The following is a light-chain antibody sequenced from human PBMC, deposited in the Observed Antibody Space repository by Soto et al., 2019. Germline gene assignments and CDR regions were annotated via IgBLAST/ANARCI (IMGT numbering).Light chain of an antibody. J-gene: IGKJ1*01. CDR2: HAS. Sequence: AIQMTQSPSSLSASVGDRVTITCRASQDIGSDFGWYQQKPGKAPSLLIYHASVLQSGVPSRFSGSGSGTDFTLTISSLRPEDFATYYCLQDYDYPRTFGQGTKVEIK. CDR1: QDIGSD. CDR3: LQDYDYPRT. V-gene: IGKV1-6*01.